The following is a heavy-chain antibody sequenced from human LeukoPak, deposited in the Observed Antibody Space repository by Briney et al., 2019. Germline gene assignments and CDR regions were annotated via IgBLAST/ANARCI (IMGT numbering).Heavy chain of an antibody. V-gene: IGHV4-30-2*01. J-gene: IGHJ4*02. CDR1: GVSISSGGYS. CDR3: DRGSTAMAFDY. D-gene: IGHD5-18*01. Sequence: PSETLSLTCAVSGVSISSGGYSWSWIRQPPGKGLEWIGYIYHSGSTYYNPSLKSRVTISVDRSKNQFSLKLSSVTAADTAVCYCDRGSTAMAFDYWGQGNLVTVSS. CDR2: IYHSGST.